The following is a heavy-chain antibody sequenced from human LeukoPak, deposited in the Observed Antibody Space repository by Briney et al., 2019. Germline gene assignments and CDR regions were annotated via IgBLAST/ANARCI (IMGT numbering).Heavy chain of an antibody. D-gene: IGHD6-13*01. Sequence: ASVKVSCKASGYTFTSYAMNWVRQAPGQGLEWMGWTNTNTGNPTYAQGFTGRFVFSLDTSVSTAYLQISSLKAEDTAVYYCATCRYSSSWTYYYYGMDVWGQGTTVTVSS. V-gene: IGHV7-4-1*02. J-gene: IGHJ6*02. CDR2: TNTNTGNP. CDR3: ATCRYSSSWTYYYYGMDV. CDR1: GYTFTSYA.